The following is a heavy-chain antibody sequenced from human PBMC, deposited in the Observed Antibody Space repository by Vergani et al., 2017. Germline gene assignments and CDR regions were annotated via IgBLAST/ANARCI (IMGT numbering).Heavy chain of an antibody. V-gene: IGHV4-61*02. CDR3: GRDHSPTPVNWFDP. D-gene: IGHD4-23*01. CDR1: GGSISSGSSY. J-gene: IGHJ5*02. CDR2: ICTSGST. Sequence: QVQLQESGPGLVKPSQTLSLTCTVSGGSISSGSSYWSWIRQPAGKGLEWIGRICTSGSTNYNPSLKSRVTMSVDTSKNQFSLKLSSVTAADTAVYYCGRDHSPTPVNWFDPWGQGTLVTVSS.